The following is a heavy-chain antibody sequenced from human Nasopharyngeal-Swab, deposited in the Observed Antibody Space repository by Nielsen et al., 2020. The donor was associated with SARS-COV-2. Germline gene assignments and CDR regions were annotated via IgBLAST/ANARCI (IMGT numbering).Heavy chain of an antibody. CDR3: AKDGVRLNGIDV. CDR2: ITGSGDAT. CDR1: GFTFSSYT. D-gene: IGHD3-16*01. Sequence: GESLKISCGASGFTFSSYTMSWVRQAPGRGLEWVSAITGSGDATNYAESVRGRFTISRDNSKSTLYLQMNSLRAEDTAEYFCAKDGVRLNGIDVWGQGTTVTVSS. V-gene: IGHV3-23*01. J-gene: IGHJ6*02.